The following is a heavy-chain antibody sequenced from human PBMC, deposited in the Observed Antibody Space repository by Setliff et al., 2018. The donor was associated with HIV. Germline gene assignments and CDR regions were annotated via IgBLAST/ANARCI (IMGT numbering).Heavy chain of an antibody. Sequence: ASVKVSCKISGFLMTAYGINWVRQAPGQGPEWMGWFTSYNNKAVFAPKFQGRVTLTTDTITSTAYMELRSLRSDDTAVYYCARGGDPPYYFLGMDVWGQGTSVTVSS. CDR3: ARGGDPPYYFLGMDV. V-gene: IGHV1-18*01. D-gene: IGHD2-21*02. CDR1: GFLMTAYG. J-gene: IGHJ6*02. CDR2: FTSYNNKA.